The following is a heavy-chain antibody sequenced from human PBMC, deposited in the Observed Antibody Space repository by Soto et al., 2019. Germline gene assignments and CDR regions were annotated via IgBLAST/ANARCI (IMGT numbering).Heavy chain of an antibody. CDR3: AKDPKNYYDFWIPEDI. V-gene: IGHV3-30*18. D-gene: IGHD3-3*01. CDR1: GFTFSSYG. CDR2: ISYDGSNK. J-gene: IGHJ3*02. Sequence: PGGSLRLSCAASGFTFSSYGMHWVRQAPGKGLEWVAVISYDGSNKYYADSVKGRFTISRDNSKNTLYLQMNSLRAEDTAVYYCAKDPKNYYDFWIPEDIWGQGTMVTVSS.